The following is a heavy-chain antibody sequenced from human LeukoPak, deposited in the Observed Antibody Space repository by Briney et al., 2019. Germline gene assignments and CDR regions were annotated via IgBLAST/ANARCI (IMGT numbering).Heavy chain of an antibody. J-gene: IGHJ5*02. CDR2: IYSSGST. V-gene: IGHV4-59*01. CDR3: AREVGFLEWLPYNWFDP. D-gene: IGHD3-3*01. Sequence: PSETLSLTCTVSSDSISGYYWSWIRQPPGKGLEWLGYIYSSGSTNYNPSLNSRVTISVDTSKNQFSLKLSSVTAADTAVYYCAREVGFLEWLPYNWFDPWGQGTLVTVSS. CDR1: SDSISGYY.